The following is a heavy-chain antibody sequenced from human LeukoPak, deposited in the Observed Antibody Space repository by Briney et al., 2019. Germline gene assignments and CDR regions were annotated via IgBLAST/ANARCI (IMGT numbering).Heavy chain of an antibody. V-gene: IGHV3-30-3*01. CDR2: ISYDGSNK. J-gene: IGHJ4*02. CDR3: ARDGMTLPPAGIVVVPAAIRYFDY. CDR1: GFTFSSYA. Sequence: GGSLRLSCAASGFTFSSYAMHWVRQAPGKGLEWVAVISYDGSNKYYADSVKGRFTISRDNSKNTLYLQMNSLRAEDTAVCYCARDGMTLPPAGIVVVPAAIRYFDYWGQGTLVTVSS. D-gene: IGHD2-2*01.